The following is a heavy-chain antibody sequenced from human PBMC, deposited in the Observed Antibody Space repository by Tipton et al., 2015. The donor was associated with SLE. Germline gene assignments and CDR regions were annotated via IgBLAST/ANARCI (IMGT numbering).Heavy chain of an antibody. CDR1: GFTFNSYS. D-gene: IGHD6-13*01. Sequence: SLRLSCAASGFTFNSYSMNWVRQAPGKGLEWVSSISSSSSYIYYADSVKGRFTISRDNAKNSLYLQMNSLRAEDTAVYYCAIRGHSSSWTDAFDIWGQGTMVTVSS. V-gene: IGHV3-21*03. CDR3: AIRGHSSSWTDAFDI. CDR2: ISSSSSYI. J-gene: IGHJ3*02.